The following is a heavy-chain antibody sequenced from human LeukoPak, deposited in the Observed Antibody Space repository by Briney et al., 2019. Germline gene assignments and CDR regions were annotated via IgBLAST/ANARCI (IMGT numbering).Heavy chain of an antibody. CDR1: GGSISSGSYY. CDR2: IYTSGST. Sequence: PSETLSLTCTVSGGSISSGSYYWSWIRQPAGKGLEWIGRIYTSGSTNYNPSLKSRVTISVDTSKNQFSLKLSSVTAADTAVYYCARDPAYYYMDVWGKGTTVTVSS. J-gene: IGHJ6*03. V-gene: IGHV4-61*02. CDR3: ARDPAYYYMDV.